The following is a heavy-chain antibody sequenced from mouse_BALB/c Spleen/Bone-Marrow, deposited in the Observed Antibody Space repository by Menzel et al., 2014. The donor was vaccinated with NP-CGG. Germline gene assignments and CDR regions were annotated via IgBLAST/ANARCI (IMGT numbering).Heavy chain of an antibody. V-gene: IGHV14-3*02. CDR1: GFNIKDTY. CDR2: IDPANGNT. D-gene: IGHD2-1*01. Sequence: EVKLMESGAELVKPGASVKLSCTASGFNIKDTYMHWVKQRPEQGLEWIGRIDPANGNTKYDPKFQGKATITADTSSNTAYLQLSSLTSEDTAVYYCARYGNYCYAMDYWGPGTSVTVSS. CDR3: ARYGNYCYAMDY. J-gene: IGHJ4*01.